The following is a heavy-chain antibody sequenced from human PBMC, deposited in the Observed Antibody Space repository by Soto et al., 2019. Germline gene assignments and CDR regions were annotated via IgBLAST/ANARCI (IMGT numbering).Heavy chain of an antibody. Sequence: SETLSLTCTVSGGSINNYYWSWIRQPPGKGLEWIGYIYYTGSTNYNPSLKSRVTISVDTSKNQFSLKLSSVTAADTAVYYCARHFAPGRPYFDPWGQGTLVTVSS. J-gene: IGHJ5*02. CDR2: IYYTGST. V-gene: IGHV4-59*08. D-gene: IGHD2-15*01. CDR3: ARHFAPGRPYFDP. CDR1: GGSINNYY.